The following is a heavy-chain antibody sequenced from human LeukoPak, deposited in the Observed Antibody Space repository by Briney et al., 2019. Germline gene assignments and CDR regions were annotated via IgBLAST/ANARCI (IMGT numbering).Heavy chain of an antibody. Sequence: ASETLSLTCAVYGGSFSGYYWSWIRQPPGKGLEWIGEINHSGSTNYNPSLKSRVTISVDTSKNQFSLKLSSVTAADTAVYYCARGYYDSWDYWGQGTLVTVSS. J-gene: IGHJ4*02. CDR2: INHSGST. CDR3: ARGYYDSWDY. V-gene: IGHV4-34*01. D-gene: IGHD3-22*01. CDR1: GGSFSGYY.